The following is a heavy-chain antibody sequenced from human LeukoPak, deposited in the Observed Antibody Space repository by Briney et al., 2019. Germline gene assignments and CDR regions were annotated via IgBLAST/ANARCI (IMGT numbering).Heavy chain of an antibody. CDR3: ARGWEWWDY. J-gene: IGHJ4*02. Sequence: GGSLRLSCAASGFTVSSNYMSRVRQAPGKGLEWVAVIYNSGTTKYADSVKGRFTIARDSSNNTLYLQMNSLRAEDTAVYYCARGWEWWDYWGQGSLVTVSS. D-gene: IGHD2-15*01. CDR1: GFTVSSNY. CDR2: IYNSGTT. V-gene: IGHV3-53*01.